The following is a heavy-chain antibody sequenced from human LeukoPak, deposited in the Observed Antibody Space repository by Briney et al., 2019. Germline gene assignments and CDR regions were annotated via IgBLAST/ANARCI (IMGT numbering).Heavy chain of an antibody. CDR3: AKGSLGYCSGGSCYLLDY. D-gene: IGHD2-15*01. J-gene: IGHJ4*02. Sequence: GGSLRLSCAASRFTFSSYAMSWVRQAPGKGLEWVSAISGSGGSTYDADSVKGRFTISRDNSKNTLYLQMNSLRAEDTAVYYCAKGSLGYCSGGSCYLLDYWGQGTLVTVSS. CDR2: ISGSGGST. V-gene: IGHV3-23*01. CDR1: RFTFSSYA.